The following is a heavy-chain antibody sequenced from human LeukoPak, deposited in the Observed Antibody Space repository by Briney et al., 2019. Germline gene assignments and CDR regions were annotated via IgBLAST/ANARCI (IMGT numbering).Heavy chain of an antibody. CDR1: DGSISDYS. J-gene: IGHJ5*02. D-gene: IGHD1-26*01. Sequence: SETLSLTCTVSDGSISDYSWSWIRQPPGKGLEWIGYIYYSGSTNYNPSLKSRVTISLDTSKNQFSLKLSSVTAADTAVYYCARDAIVGATNWFDPRGQGTLVTVSS. V-gene: IGHV4-59*01. CDR3: ARDAIVGATNWFDP. CDR2: IYYSGST.